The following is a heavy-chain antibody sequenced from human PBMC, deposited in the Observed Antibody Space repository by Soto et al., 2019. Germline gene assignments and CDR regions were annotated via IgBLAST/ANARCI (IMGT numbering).Heavy chain of an antibody. V-gene: IGHV3-33*01. CDR3: AAAVDRYYYYYMDV. CDR2: IWYDGSNK. CDR1: GFTFSSYG. J-gene: IGHJ6*03. Sequence: GGSLRLSCAASGFTFSSYGMHWVRQAPGKGLEWVAVIWYDGSNKYYADSVKGRFTVSRDNSKNTLYLQMNSLRAEDTAVYYCAAAVDRYYYYYMDVWGKGTTVTVSS. D-gene: IGHD6-19*01.